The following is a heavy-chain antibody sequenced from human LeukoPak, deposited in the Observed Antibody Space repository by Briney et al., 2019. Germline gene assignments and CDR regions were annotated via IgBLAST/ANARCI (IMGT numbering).Heavy chain of an antibody. CDR1: GFTFSSYT. D-gene: IGHD2-21*01. J-gene: IGHJ4*02. Sequence: GGSLRLSCTGSGFTFSSYTMVWVRQAPGKGLEWISSITSRNSYIDYADSVKGRFTISRDNAKNSLFLQMDSLTAEDTGVYYCARDRGKNCGDECYSPYFFDFWGQGTLVTVSS. V-gene: IGHV3-21*01. CDR3: ARDRGKNCGDECYSPYFFDF. CDR2: ITSRNSYI.